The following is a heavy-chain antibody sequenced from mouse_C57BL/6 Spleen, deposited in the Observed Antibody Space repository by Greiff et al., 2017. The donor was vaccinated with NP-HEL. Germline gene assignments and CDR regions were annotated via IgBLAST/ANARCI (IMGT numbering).Heavy chain of an antibody. Sequence: EVKVEESGGGLVQPGGSLKLSCAASGFTFSDYYMYWVRQTPEKRLEWVAYISNGGGSTYYPDTVKGRFTISRDNAKNTLYLQMSRLKSEDTAMYYCASPLLLRSAWFAYWGQGTLVTVSA. J-gene: IGHJ3*01. D-gene: IGHD1-1*01. V-gene: IGHV5-12*01. CDR2: ISNGGGST. CDR3: ASPLLLRSAWFAY. CDR1: GFTFSDYY.